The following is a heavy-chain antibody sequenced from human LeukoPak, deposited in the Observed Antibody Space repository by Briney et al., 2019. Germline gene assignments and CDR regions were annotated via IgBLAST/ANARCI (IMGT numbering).Heavy chain of an antibody. V-gene: IGHV3-15*01. CDR1: EFIFSNAW. CDR2: IKSKTDGGTT. J-gene: IGHJ4*02. CDR3: TTYRSGYFNY. D-gene: IGHD5-18*01. Sequence: GGSLRLSCAASEFIFSNAWMSWVRQVPGKGLEWVGRIKSKTDGGTTDYAAPVKGRFSISRDDSKSTLYLQMNSLKTEDTAVYYCTTYRSGYFNYWGQGALVTASS.